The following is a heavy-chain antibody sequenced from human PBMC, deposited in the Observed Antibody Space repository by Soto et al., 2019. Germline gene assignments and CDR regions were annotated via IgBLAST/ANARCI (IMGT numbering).Heavy chain of an antibody. D-gene: IGHD3-10*01. V-gene: IGHV3-48*02. CDR1: GFTFSSRA. CDR3: ASDRSLGSNWYYYLES. CDR2: ISSSSSNI. Sequence: EVQLVESGGGLVQPGGSLRLSCTAFGFTFSSRAMNWVRQFPGRGLEWVSYISSSSSNIDYADSVKGRFTVSRDNAKNSLYLQMNTLRDEDTAVYYCASDRSLGSNWYYYLESWGQGTLVTVSS. J-gene: IGHJ4*02.